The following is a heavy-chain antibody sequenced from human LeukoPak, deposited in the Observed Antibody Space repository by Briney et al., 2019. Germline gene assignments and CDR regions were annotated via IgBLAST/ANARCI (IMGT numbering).Heavy chain of an antibody. CDR2: ISYSGNT. J-gene: IGHJ4*02. Sequence: PSETVSLTCTVSGGSISSYYWSWVRQPPGRGLEWIGYISYSGNTNYNPSLKSRVTISVDTSKNQFSLRLSSVTAADTAVYYCARQGGYIAPLALWGQGTLVTVSS. CDR3: ARQGGYIAPLAL. V-gene: IGHV4-59*08. CDR1: GGSISSYY. D-gene: IGHD6-13*01.